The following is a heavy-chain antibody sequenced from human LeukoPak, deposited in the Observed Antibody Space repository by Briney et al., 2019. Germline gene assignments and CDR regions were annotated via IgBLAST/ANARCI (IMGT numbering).Heavy chain of an antibody. Sequence: GGSLRLSCAASGFTFSGYGMHWVRQAPGKGLEWVAFVRSDGDIKYYADSVKGRFTISRDNSKNTLYLQMNSLRAEDTAFYYCAKDEVFSSAWYFDYWGQGTLVTVSS. V-gene: IGHV3-30*02. CDR2: VRSDGDIK. J-gene: IGHJ4*02. CDR1: GFTFSGYG. D-gene: IGHD6-19*01. CDR3: AKDEVFSSAWYFDY.